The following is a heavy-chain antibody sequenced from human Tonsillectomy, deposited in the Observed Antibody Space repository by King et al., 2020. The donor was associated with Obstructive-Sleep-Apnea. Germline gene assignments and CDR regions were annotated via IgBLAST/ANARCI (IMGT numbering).Heavy chain of an antibody. J-gene: IGHJ5*02. CDR2: IYYSGIT. CDR3: ARNPYGGYRWFDP. Sequence: QVQLQESGPGLVKPSETLSLTCTVSGGSISNYYWSWIRQPPGKGLEGIGYIYYSGITNYNPSLKSRVTISLDTSKTQFSLQLTSVTAADTAVYYCARNPYGGYRWFDPWGQGTLVTVSS. V-gene: IGHV4-59*08. CDR1: GGSISNYY. D-gene: IGHD5-12*01.